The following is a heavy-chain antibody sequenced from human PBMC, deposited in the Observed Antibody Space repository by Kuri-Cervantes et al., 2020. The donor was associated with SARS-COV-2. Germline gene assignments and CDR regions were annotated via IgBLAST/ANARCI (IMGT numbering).Heavy chain of an antibody. J-gene: IGHJ4*02. CDR2: IKQDGSEK. CDR1: GFTFSSYW. D-gene: IGHD5-12*01. V-gene: IGHV3-7*01. Sequence: GESLKISCAASGFTFSSYWTSWVRQAPGKGLEWVANIKQDGSEKYYVDSVKGRFTISRDNAKNSLYLQMNSLRAEDTAVYYCATALIVATVDYWGQGTLVTVSS. CDR3: ATALIVATVDY.